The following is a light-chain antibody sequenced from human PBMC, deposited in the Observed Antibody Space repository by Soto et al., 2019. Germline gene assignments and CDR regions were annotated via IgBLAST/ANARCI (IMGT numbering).Light chain of an antibody. Sequence: QSALTQPASASGSPGQSITISCTGISSDAGGYNYVSWYQQHPGKAPKLMIYDVSNRPSGVSNRFSGSKSGNTASLTISGLQAEDEADYYCSSYTSSSTLENVVFGGGTKLTVL. CDR2: DVS. V-gene: IGLV2-14*01. CDR3: SSYTSSSTLENVV. J-gene: IGLJ2*01. CDR1: SSDAGGYNY.